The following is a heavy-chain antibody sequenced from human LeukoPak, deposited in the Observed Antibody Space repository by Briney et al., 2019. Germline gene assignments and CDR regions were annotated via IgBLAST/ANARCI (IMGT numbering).Heavy chain of an antibody. D-gene: IGHD3-10*02. V-gene: IGHV3-23*01. CDR1: GFTFSSFA. CDR3: AELGITMIGGV. CDR2: FSGSGGST. Sequence: GGSLRLSCAASGFTFSSFAMSWVRQAPGKGLEWVSTFSGSGGSTYYADSVKGRFTISRDNAKNSLYLQMNSLRAEDTAVYYCAELGITMIGGVWGKGTTVTISS. J-gene: IGHJ6*04.